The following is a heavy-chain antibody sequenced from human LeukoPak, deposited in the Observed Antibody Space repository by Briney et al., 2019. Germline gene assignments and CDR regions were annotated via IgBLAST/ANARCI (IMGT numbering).Heavy chain of an antibody. Sequence: PGGSLRLSCAASGFTFDDYGMSWVRQAPGKGLEWVSGINWNGGSTGYADAVKGRFTMSRDNAKNSLYLQMNSLRAEDTALYHCARVSGEYYYYGMDVWGQGTTVAVSS. V-gene: IGHV3-20*01. CDR2: INWNGGST. D-gene: IGHD5/OR15-5a*01. CDR3: ARVSGEYYYYGMDV. CDR1: GFTFDDYG. J-gene: IGHJ6*02.